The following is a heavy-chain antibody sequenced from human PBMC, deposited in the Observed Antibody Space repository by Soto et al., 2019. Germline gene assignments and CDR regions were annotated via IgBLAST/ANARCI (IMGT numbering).Heavy chain of an antibody. CDR1: GITVSSNY. Sequence: EVQLVESGGGLVQPGGSLRLSCAASGITVSSNYMSWVRQAPGKGLEWVSVIYSGGSTYYADSVKGRFTISRDNSKNTLYLQMNSLRAEDTAVYYCARDFYYYGSGTMGWYFDYWGQGTLVTVSS. V-gene: IGHV3-66*01. CDR3: ARDFYYYGSGTMGWYFDY. D-gene: IGHD3-10*01. CDR2: IYSGGST. J-gene: IGHJ4*02.